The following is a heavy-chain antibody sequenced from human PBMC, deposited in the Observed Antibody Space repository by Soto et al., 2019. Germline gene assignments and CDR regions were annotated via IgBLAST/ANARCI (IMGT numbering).Heavy chain of an antibody. Sequence: SETLSLTCTVSGGSISSYYWSWIRQPPGKGLEWIGYIYYSGSTNYNPSLKSRVTISVDTSKNQFSLKLSSVTAADTAVYFCARWNIRRFDYWGQGTLVTVSS. CDR2: IYYSGST. V-gene: IGHV4-59*01. J-gene: IGHJ4*02. CDR3: ARWNIRRFDY. CDR1: GGSISSYY. D-gene: IGHD1-1*01.